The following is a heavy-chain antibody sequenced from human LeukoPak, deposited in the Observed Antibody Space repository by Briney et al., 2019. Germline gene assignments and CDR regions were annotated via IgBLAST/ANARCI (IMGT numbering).Heavy chain of an antibody. Sequence: PSVKVSCKASGGTFSSYAISWVRQAPGQGLEWMGRIFPILGIANYAQKFQGRVTITADKSTSTAYMELSSLRSEDTAVYYCARDVDYNKAYYFDYWGQGTLVTVFS. CDR2: IFPILGIA. J-gene: IGHJ4*02. CDR1: GGTFSSYA. CDR3: ARDVDYNKAYYFDY. D-gene: IGHD4-11*01. V-gene: IGHV1-69*04.